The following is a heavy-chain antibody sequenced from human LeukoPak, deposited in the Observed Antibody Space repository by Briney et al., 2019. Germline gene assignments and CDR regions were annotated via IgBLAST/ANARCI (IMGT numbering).Heavy chain of an antibody. D-gene: IGHD3-22*01. CDR2: IIPIFGTA. CDR3: ARDRYYYDSSGYYTPTDFDY. CDR1: GGTFSSYA. J-gene: IGHJ4*02. V-gene: IGHV1-69*06. Sequence: GASVKVSCKASGGTFSSYAISWVRQAPGQGLEWMGGIIPIFGTANYAQKFQGRLTITADKSTSTAYMELSSLRSEDTAVYYCARDRYYYDSSGYYTPTDFDYWGQGTLVTVSS.